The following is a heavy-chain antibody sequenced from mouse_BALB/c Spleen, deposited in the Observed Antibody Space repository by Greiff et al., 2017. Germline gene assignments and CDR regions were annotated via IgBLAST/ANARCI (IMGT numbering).Heavy chain of an antibody. D-gene: IGHD2-1*01. Sequence: EVKLVESGGGLVQPGGSRKLSCAASGFTFSSFGMHWVRQAPEKGLEWVAYISSGSSTIYYADTVKGRFTISRDNPKNTLFLQMTSLRSEDTAMYYCARDGKGYAMDYWGQGTSVTVSS. CDR3: ARDGKGYAMDY. CDR2: ISSGSSTI. J-gene: IGHJ4*01. V-gene: IGHV5-17*02. CDR1: GFTFSSFG.